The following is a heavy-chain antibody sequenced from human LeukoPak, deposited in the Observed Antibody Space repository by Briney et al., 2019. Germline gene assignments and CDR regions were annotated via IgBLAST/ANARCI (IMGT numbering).Heavy chain of an antibody. J-gene: IGHJ6*04. CDR1: GFIFSAYG. V-gene: IGHV3-30*02. D-gene: IGHD3-10*01. Sequence: GGSLRLSSTASGFIFSAYGMHWVRQAPGKGLEWVAFIPYDESNTYYADSVKGRFTISRDNAKNSLYLQMNSLRAEDTAVYYCARGEGYGSGTFLDVWGKGTTVTVSS. CDR2: IPYDESNT. CDR3: ARGEGYGSGTFLDV.